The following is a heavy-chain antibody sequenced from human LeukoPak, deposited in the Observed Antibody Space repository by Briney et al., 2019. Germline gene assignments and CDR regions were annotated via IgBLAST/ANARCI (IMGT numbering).Heavy chain of an antibody. D-gene: IGHD4-17*01. CDR1: GFSLITSGMC. CDR2: IDRDDDK. J-gene: IGHJ4*02. CDR3: ARISAYGDYYFDY. Sequence: ESGPALVKPTQTLTLTCTFSGFSLITSGMCVSWIRQPPGKALEWLALIDRDDDKYYSTSLKTRLTISKDTFKNQVVLTMTNMDPVDTATYYCARISAYGDYYFDYWGQGTLVTVSS. V-gene: IGHV2-70*01.